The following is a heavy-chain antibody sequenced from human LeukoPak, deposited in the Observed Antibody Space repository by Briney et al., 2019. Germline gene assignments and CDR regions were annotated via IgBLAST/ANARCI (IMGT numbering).Heavy chain of an antibody. J-gene: IGHJ5*02. D-gene: IGHD3-9*01. CDR1: GYSFTTHW. V-gene: IGHV5-51*01. CDR3: ARQGVRYFDWLGPHWFDP. CDR2: IYPGDSYT. Sequence: GESLKISCKGSGYSFTTHWIAWVRQMPGKGLEWMGIIYPGDSYTKYSPAFQGQVTISADKSVTTAYLQWSSLKASDTAIYYCARQGVRYFDWLGPHWFDPWGQGTLVTVSS.